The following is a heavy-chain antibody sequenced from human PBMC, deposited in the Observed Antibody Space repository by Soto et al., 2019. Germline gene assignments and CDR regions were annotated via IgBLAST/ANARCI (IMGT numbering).Heavy chain of an antibody. J-gene: IGHJ4*02. CDR3: ARSFTKSRRGGVAFDY. CDR1: GGTISSFA. Sequence: QVQLVQSGAEVKKPGSSVKVSCTASGGTISSFAFNWVRQAPGQGLEWMGGITPIDGTTNYAEKFQGRVTITADASTSTAYMDPSSLRSEDTAVYYCARSFTKSRRGGVAFDYWGQGTLLTVSP. V-gene: IGHV1-69*01. D-gene: IGHD3-3*01. CDR2: ITPIDGTT.